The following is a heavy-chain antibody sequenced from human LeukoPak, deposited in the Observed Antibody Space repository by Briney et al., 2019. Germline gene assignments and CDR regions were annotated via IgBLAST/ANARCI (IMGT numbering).Heavy chain of an antibody. D-gene: IGHD4-23*01. CDR3: ARTTMVIHYYFDS. Sequence: GGSLRLSCAASGFTFSDHYMDWVRRAPGRGLGWVGRIRNKANSYTTEYAASVKGRFTISRDDSRNSLSLQMKSLKTEDTAVYYCARTTMVIHYYFDSWGQGTLVTVSS. CDR2: IRNKANSYTT. J-gene: IGHJ4*02. V-gene: IGHV3-72*01. CDR1: GFTFSDHY.